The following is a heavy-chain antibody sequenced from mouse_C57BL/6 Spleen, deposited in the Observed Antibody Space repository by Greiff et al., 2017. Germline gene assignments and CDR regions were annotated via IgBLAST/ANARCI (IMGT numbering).Heavy chain of an antibody. V-gene: IGHV1-42*01. Sequence: DVQLVESGPELVKPGASVKISCKASGYSFTGYYMNWVKQSPEKSLEWIGEINPSTGGTTYNQKFKAKATLTVDKSSSTAYMQLKSLTSEDSAVYYCARSSYDYDAFDYWGQGTTLTVSS. CDR2: INPSTGGT. CDR1: GYSFTGYY. CDR3: ARSSYDYDAFDY. J-gene: IGHJ2*01. D-gene: IGHD2-4*01.